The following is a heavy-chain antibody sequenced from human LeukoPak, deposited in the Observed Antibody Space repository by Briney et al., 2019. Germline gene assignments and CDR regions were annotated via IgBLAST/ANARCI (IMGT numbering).Heavy chain of an antibody. CDR2: ISGSGGFGGGGGDT. V-gene: IGHV3-23*01. D-gene: IGHD3-16*01. CDR1: GFTFSSYA. Sequence: PGGSLRLSCAASGFTFSSYAMSWVRQSPGKGLGWVSSISGSGGFGGGGGDTYFAGSVKGRLTTSRDNYKNTVHLQMTTLRADDTAVYYCARVGPGAWGPGTLVAVSS. J-gene: IGHJ5*02. CDR3: ARVGPGA.